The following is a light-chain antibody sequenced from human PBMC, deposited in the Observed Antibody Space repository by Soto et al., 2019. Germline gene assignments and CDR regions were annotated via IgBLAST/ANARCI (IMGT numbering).Light chain of an antibody. CDR2: QDR. Sequence: SYELTQPPSVSVSPGQTASITCSGDELGDKYVCWYQQKPGQSPVLVIYQDRKRPSGIPERFSGSNSGNTATLTISGTQAMDEADYCCQAWDTSTVIFGGGTKLTVL. CDR3: QAWDTSTVI. V-gene: IGLV3-1*01. CDR1: ELGDKY. J-gene: IGLJ2*01.